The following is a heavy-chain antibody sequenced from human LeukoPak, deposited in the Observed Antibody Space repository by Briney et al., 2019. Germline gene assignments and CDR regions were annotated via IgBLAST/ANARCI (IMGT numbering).Heavy chain of an antibody. CDR2: ISAYNGNT. D-gene: IGHD3-16*02. V-gene: IGHV1-18*01. J-gene: IGHJ4*02. Sequence: ASVKVSCKASGYTFTSYGISWVRQAPGQGLEWMGWISAYNGNTNYAQKLQGRVTMTTDTSTSTVYMELRSLRSDDTAVYYCARDLGRWGVIVDYWGQGTLATVSS. CDR3: ARDLGRWGVIVDY. CDR1: GYTFTSYG.